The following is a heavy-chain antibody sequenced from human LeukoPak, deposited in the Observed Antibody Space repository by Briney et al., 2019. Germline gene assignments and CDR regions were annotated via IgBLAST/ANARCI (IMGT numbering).Heavy chain of an antibody. CDR2: IIPIFGTA. J-gene: IGHJ4*02. Sequence: SVKVSCKASGYTFTGYYMHWVRQAPGQGLEWMGGIIPIFGTANYAQKFQGRVTITTDESTSTAYMELSSLRSEDTAVYYCARPVYSSSWSYYFDYWGQGTLVTVSS. D-gene: IGHD6-13*01. V-gene: IGHV1-69*05. CDR1: GYTFTGYY. CDR3: ARPVYSSSWSYYFDY.